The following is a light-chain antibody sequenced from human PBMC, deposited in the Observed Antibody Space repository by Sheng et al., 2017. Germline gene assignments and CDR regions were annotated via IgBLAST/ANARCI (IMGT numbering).Light chain of an antibody. Sequence: DIQLTQSPSSLSASVGDTVTITCRATRGIAKSLAWYQQKPGTAPHLLLYAASKLQFGVPSRFSGGGSGTNYTLTITNLQPEDFASYYCQQTFSSPWTFGQGTKVEIK. V-gene: IGKV1-NL1*01. J-gene: IGKJ1*01. CDR3: QQTFSSPWT. CDR2: AAS. CDR1: RGIAKS.